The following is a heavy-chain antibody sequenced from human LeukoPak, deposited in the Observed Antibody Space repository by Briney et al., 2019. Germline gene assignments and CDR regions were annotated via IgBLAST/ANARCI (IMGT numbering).Heavy chain of an antibody. D-gene: IGHD2-2*01. V-gene: IGHV4-34*01. CDR3: ASTIPRYCSSTSCYGGGLDY. CDR1: GGSISSYY. CDR2: INHSGST. Sequence: SETLSLTCTVSGGSISSYYWSWIRQPPGKGLEWIGEINHSGSTNYNPSLKSRVTISVDTSKNQFSLKLSSVTAADTAVYYCASTIPRYCSSTSCYGGGLDYWGQGTLVTVSS. J-gene: IGHJ4*02.